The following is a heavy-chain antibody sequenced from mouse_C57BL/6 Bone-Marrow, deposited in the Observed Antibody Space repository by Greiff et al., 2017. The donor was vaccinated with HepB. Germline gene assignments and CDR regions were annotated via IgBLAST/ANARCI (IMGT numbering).Heavy chain of an antibody. CDR1: GYTFTSYN. Sequence: SGAELVRPGASVKMSCKASGYTFTSYNMHWVKQTPRQGLEWIGAIYPGNGDTSYNQKFKGKATLTVDKSSSTAYMQLSSLTSEDSAVYFCARRRIITTVVATGYYFDYWGQGTTLTVSS. D-gene: IGHD1-1*01. V-gene: IGHV1-12*01. CDR3: ARRRIITTVVATGYYFDY. J-gene: IGHJ2*01. CDR2: IYPGNGDT.